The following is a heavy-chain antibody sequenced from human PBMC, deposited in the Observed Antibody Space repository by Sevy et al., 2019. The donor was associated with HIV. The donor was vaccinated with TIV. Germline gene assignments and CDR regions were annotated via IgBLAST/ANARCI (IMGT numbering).Heavy chain of an antibody. CDR1: GFTFSNAW. J-gene: IGHJ4*02. Sequence: GGSLRLSCAASGFTFSNAWMNWVRQAPGKGLEWVGRIRSKSDGETTDDAAPVKGRFTISRDDSKNTLYRQMNNLKTEDTGGYYCNTERFRYCSGGTCLSSDFWGQGTLVTVSS. D-gene: IGHD2-15*01. CDR3: NTERFRYCSGGTCLSSDF. CDR2: IRSKSDGETT. V-gene: IGHV3-15*01.